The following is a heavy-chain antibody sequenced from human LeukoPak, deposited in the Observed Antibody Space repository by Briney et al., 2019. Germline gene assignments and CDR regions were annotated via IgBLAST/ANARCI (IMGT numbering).Heavy chain of an antibody. D-gene: IGHD2-2*01. CDR1: GFTFSSYA. V-gene: IGHV3-23*01. CDR3: ARGPGGAVVVPAAILFVH. Sequence: PGGSLRLSCAASGFTFSSYAMSWVRQAPGKGLEWVSAISGSGGSTYYADSVKGRFTISRDNSKNTLYLQMNSLRAEDTAVYYCARGPGGAVVVPAAILFVHWGQGTLVTVSS. CDR2: ISGSGGST. J-gene: IGHJ4*02.